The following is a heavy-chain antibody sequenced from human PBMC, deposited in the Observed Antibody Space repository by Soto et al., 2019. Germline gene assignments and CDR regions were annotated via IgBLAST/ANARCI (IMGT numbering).Heavy chain of an antibody. CDR3: ARTKGAVAFDM. J-gene: IGHJ3*02. CDR1: GFDFSTYW. V-gene: IGHV3-7*01. Sequence: EVQLVESGGGLVQPGGSLRLSCAASGFDFSTYWMGWVRQAPGKGLEWVANIKEDGSEKHYVDSLKGRFTISRDNAENSLYLPVNSLRAEDTAVYSCARTKGAVAFDMWGQGTMVTVSS. D-gene: IGHD3-16*01. CDR2: IKEDGSEK.